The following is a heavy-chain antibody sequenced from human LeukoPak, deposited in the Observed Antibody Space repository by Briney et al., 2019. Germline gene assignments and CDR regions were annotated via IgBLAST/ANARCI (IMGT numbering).Heavy chain of an antibody. CDR1: GFTFSSYG. CDR2: ISYDGSNK. CDR3: AKDLEGMRSYDHYGMDV. Sequence: GGSLRLSCAASGFTFSSYGMHWVRQAPGKGLEWVAVISYDGSNKYYADSVKGRFTISRDNSKNTLYLQMNSLGAEDTAVYYCAKDLEGMRSYDHYGMDVWGQGTTVTVSS. J-gene: IGHJ6*02. D-gene: IGHD5-24*01. V-gene: IGHV3-30*18.